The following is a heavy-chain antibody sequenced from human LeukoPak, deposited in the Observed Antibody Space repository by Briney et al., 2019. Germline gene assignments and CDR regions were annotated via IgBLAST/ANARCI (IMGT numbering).Heavy chain of an antibody. CDR1: GYTFTGYY. CDR2: INPNSGGT. V-gene: IGHV1-2*02. CDR3: ARVLVYETAAKLNWFDP. J-gene: IGHJ5*02. D-gene: IGHD5/OR15-5a*01. Sequence: GASVKVSCKASGYTFTGYYMHWVRQAPGQGLEWMGWINPNSGGTNYAQKFQGRVTMTRDTSISTAYMELSRLRSDDTAVYYCARVLVYETAAKLNWFDPWGQGTLVTVSS.